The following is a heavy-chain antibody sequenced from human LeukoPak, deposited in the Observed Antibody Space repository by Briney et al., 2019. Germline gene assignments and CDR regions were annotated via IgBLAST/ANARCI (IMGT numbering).Heavy chain of an antibody. V-gene: IGHV4-34*01. CDR2: INHSGST. D-gene: IGHD2-2*01. J-gene: IGHJ5*02. CDR1: GFTFSNAW. Sequence: GSLRLSCAASGFTFSNAWMSWVRQAPGKGLEWIGEINHSGSTNYNPSLKSRVTISVDTSKNQFSLKLSSVTAADTAVYCCARGLIVVPAAIAYWFDPWGQGTLVTVSS. CDR3: ARGLIVVPAAIAYWFDP.